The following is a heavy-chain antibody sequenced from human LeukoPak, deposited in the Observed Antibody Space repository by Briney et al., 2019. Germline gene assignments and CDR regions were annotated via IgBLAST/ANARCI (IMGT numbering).Heavy chain of an antibody. J-gene: IGHJ4*02. Sequence: GASVKVSCKASGYTFTSYGISWVRQAPGQGLEWMGWISAYNGNTNYAQMLQGRVTMTTDTSTSTAYMELRSLRSDDTAVYYCAREGITFGGVIVLADYWGQGTLVTVSS. CDR2: ISAYNGNT. CDR1: GYTFTSYG. V-gene: IGHV1-18*01. D-gene: IGHD3-16*02. CDR3: AREGITFGGVIVLADY.